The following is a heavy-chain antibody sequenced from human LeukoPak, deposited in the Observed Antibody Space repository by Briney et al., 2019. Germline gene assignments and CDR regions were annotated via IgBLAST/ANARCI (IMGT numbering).Heavy chain of an antibody. D-gene: IGHD3-10*01. Sequence: PSETLSLTCAVYGGSFSGYYWSWIRQPPGKGLEWIGEINHSGSTNYNPSLESRVTISVDTSKNQFSLTLSSVTAAETAVYYCARGRGSGSYSRFRWFDPWGQGTLVTVSS. CDR2: INHSGST. CDR1: GGSFSGYY. J-gene: IGHJ5*02. V-gene: IGHV4-34*01. CDR3: ARGRGSGSYSRFRWFDP.